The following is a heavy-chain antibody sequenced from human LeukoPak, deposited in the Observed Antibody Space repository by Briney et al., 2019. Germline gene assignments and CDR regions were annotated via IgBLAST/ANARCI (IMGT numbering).Heavy chain of an antibody. J-gene: IGHJ5*02. D-gene: IGHD3-22*01. CDR2: IYYSGST. CDR1: GGSISSGSYY. CDR3: ARDDGYYYDSRWRWFDP. V-gene: IGHV4-61*01. Sequence: SETLSLTCTVSGGSISSGSYYWSWIRQPPGKGLEWIGYIYYSGSTNYNPSLKSRVTISVDTSKNQFSLKLSSVTAADTAVYYCARDDGYYYDSRWRWFDPWGQGTLVTVSS.